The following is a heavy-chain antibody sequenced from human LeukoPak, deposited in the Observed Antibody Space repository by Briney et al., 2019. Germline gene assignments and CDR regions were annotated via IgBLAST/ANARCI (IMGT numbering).Heavy chain of an antibody. V-gene: IGHV1-2*06. CDR2: LNPNSRGT. Sequence: GASVKVSCKASGYTFTCYYMHWVRQAPGQGLDWMGRLNPNSRGTNYAHKFQGRVTITTDTSISTAYMELTRLRPDAPAVYYCARSEGEMATISGYWGQGTLVTVSS. CDR1: GYTFTCYY. D-gene: IGHD5-24*01. CDR3: ARSEGEMATISGY. J-gene: IGHJ4*02.